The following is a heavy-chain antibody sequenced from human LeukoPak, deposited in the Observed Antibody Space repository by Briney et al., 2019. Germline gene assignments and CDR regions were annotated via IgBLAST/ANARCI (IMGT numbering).Heavy chain of an antibody. V-gene: IGHV3-53*01. Sequence: HPGGSLRLSCAASGFTVSSNYMSWVRQAPGKGLEWVSVIYSGGSTYYADSVKGRFTISRDNSKNTLYLQMNSLRAEDTAVYYCAKDVYDRKTKGAFDIWGQGTMVTVSS. CDR2: IYSGGST. CDR3: AKDVYDRKTKGAFDI. CDR1: GFTVSSNY. J-gene: IGHJ3*02. D-gene: IGHD3-22*01.